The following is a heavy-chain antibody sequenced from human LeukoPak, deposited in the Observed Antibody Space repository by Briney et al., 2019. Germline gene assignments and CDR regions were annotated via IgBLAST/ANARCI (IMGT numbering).Heavy chain of an antibody. Sequence: PGGSLRLSCASSGFSFSRYTMCWVRQAVGKGLQCVAAISYDGNNEYYTDSVKGRFTISRDNSKNTLYLQMNSLRVEDTAVYYCAREGGADLWGEGTLVTVSS. CDR2: ISYDGNNE. D-gene: IGHD3-16*01. CDR3: AREGGADL. J-gene: IGHJ3*01. CDR1: GFSFSRYT. V-gene: IGHV3-30-3*01.